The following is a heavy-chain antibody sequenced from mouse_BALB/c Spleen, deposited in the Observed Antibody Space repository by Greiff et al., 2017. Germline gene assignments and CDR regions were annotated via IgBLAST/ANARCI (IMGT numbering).Heavy chain of an antibody. V-gene: IGHV5-6-3*01. D-gene: IGHD1-1*01. J-gene: IGHJ3*01. CDR1: GFTFSSYG. CDR2: INSNGGST. Sequence: EVNVVESGGGLVQPGGSLKLSCAASGFTFSSYGMSWVRQTPDKRLELVATINSNGGSTYYPDSVKGRFTISRDNAKNTLYLQMSSLKSEDTAMYYCARDPDYYGSSPWFAYWGQGTLVTVSA. CDR3: ARDPDYYGSSPWFAY.